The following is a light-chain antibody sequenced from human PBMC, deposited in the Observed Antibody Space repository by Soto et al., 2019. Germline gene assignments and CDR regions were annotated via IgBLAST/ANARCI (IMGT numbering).Light chain of an antibody. J-gene: IGKJ5*01. CDR1: QSVSGD. Sequence: EKVLTQSPATLSVSPGERATLSCRASQSVSGDLAWYHHKPGQAPRLLIYDASTRALDTPARFAGSGSGTEFTLTISSLQSEDFVVYLCQQYNNWPITFGQGTRLEIK. V-gene: IGKV3-15*01. CDR3: QQYNNWPIT. CDR2: DAS.